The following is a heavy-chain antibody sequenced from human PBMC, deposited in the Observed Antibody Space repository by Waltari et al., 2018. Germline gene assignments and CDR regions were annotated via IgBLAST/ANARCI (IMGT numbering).Heavy chain of an antibody. Sequence: EVQLLESGGGLIQPGGSLSLSCAASGFTFAGSGMTWVRQAPGQGLGWVSGISMSGGSTDYADSVKGRFIISRDNSKNRVFLQMNSLRAEDSAVYYCAKGTTNIDYWGQGTLVTVSS. V-gene: IGHV3-23*01. J-gene: IGHJ4*02. D-gene: IGHD2-8*01. CDR2: ISMSGGST. CDR1: GFTFAGSG. CDR3: AKGTTNIDY.